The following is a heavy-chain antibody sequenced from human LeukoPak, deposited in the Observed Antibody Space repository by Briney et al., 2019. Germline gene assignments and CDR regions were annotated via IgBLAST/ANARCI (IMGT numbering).Heavy chain of an antibody. J-gene: IGHJ4*02. Sequence: SETLSLTCTVSGGSSNNYYWSWMRQPPGKGQEWIGYIQYGGRTYYSPSLKGRVTISMDLSKIQFSLKMSSVTAADTAVYYCARDFFGDFDHWGQGILVTVSS. V-gene: IGHV4-59*01. CDR1: GGSSNNYY. D-gene: IGHD2/OR15-2a*01. CDR3: ARDFFGDFDH. CDR2: IQYGGRT.